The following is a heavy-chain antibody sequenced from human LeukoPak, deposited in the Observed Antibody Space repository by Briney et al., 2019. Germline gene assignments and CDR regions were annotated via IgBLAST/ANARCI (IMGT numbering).Heavy chain of an antibody. J-gene: IGHJ4*02. CDR3: ARGGQLWRDFPDY. CDR2: ISPNSGGT. Sequence: ASVKVSCKTSGYTFTGYYMHWVRQAPGHGLEWMGWISPNSGGTDYAQRFQGRVTMTRDTSISTAYMELSRLRSDDTAVYYCARGGQLWRDFPDYWGQGTLVTVSS. V-gene: IGHV1-2*02. D-gene: IGHD5-18*01. CDR1: GYTFTGYY.